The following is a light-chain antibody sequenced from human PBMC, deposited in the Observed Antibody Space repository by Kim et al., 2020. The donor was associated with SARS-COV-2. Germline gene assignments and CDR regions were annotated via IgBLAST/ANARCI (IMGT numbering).Light chain of an antibody. Sequence: EIVLTQSPGTLSLSPGERATLSCRASQSVNSRYLAWYQRKPGQAPRLLIYGTTGRATGIPDRFSGSGSGTDFTLTISRLEPEDFAVYYCQQYGNSPPTYTFGQGTKLEI. CDR2: GTT. CDR1: QSVNSRY. V-gene: IGKV3-20*01. J-gene: IGKJ2*01. CDR3: QQYGNSPPTYT.